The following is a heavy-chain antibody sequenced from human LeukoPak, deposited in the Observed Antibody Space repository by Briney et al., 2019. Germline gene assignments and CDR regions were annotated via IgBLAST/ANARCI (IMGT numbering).Heavy chain of an antibody. J-gene: IGHJ3*02. V-gene: IGHV4-59*01. Sequence: TSETLSLTCTVSGGSISSYYWSWIRQPPGKGLEWIGYIYYSGSTNYNPSLKSRVTISVDTSKNQFSLKLSSVTAADTAVYYCARIYCSSTSCWNNDAFDIWGQGTMVTVSS. CDR3: ARIYCSSTSCWNNDAFDI. CDR1: GGSISSYY. CDR2: IYYSGST. D-gene: IGHD2-2*01.